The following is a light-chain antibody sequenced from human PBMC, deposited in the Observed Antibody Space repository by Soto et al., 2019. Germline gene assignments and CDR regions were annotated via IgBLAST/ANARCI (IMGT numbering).Light chain of an antibody. J-gene: IGKJ5*01. CDR2: DAS. V-gene: IGKV3D-11*01. CDR3: QQDCPLLIT. CDR1: QGVADC. Sequence: EDVLSQSKGDMSLSPGARATLSCRASQGVADCLAWYQHRPGQAPALLIPDASTLDRGIPDRFSGSGSGTDFTLTINRLQPEDYAIYYCQQDCPLLITFGQGTRLEIK.